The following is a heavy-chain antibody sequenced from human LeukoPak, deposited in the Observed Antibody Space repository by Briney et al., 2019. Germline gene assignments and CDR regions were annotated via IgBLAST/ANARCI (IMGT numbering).Heavy chain of an antibody. D-gene: IGHD4-17*01. CDR3: AKGASRFGTTVTAVTYYFYMDV. Sequence: GGSLRLSCEASGFTFSSYAMSWVRQAPGKGLEWVSTIPGSGDDTYYADSVKGRFTISRDNSKNTLYLQMNSLRAEDTAVYYCAKGASRFGTTVTAVTYYFYMDVWGKGTTVTISS. CDR1: GFTFSSYA. CDR2: IPGSGDDT. V-gene: IGHV3-23*01. J-gene: IGHJ6*03.